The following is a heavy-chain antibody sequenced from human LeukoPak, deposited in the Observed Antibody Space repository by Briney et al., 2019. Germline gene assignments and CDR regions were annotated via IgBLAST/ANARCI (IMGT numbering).Heavy chain of an antibody. Sequence: PGGSLRLSCAASGFTLSSYSMNWVRQAPGKGLEWVSSISSSSNYIYDADSVKGRFTISRDNAKNSLFLQMNSLRAEDTAVYYCARDLNWGLLRGAFDIWGQGTMVTVSS. CDR2: ISSSSNYI. V-gene: IGHV3-21*01. D-gene: IGHD7-27*01. CDR1: GFTLSSYS. J-gene: IGHJ3*02. CDR3: ARDLNWGLLRGAFDI.